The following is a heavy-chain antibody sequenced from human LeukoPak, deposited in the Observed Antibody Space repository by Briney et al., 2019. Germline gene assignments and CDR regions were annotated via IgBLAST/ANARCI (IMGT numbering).Heavy chain of an antibody. V-gene: IGHV4-59*08. CDR2: IYYSGST. CDR3: AREGRRWLQPDDAFDI. D-gene: IGHD5-24*01. CDR1: GGSISSYY. J-gene: IGHJ3*02. Sequence: SETLSLTCTVSGGSISSYYWSWIRQPPGKGLEWIGYIYYSGSTNYNPSLKSRVTISVDTSKNQFSLKLSSVTAADTAVYYCAREGRRWLQPDDAFDIWGQGTMVTVSS.